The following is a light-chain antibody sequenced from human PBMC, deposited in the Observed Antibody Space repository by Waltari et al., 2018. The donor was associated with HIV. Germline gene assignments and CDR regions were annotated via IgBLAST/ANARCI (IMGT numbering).Light chain of an antibody. CDR2: YDD. CDR3: AAWDDALYGLV. J-gene: IGLJ2*01. CDR1: NSNIGKNA. Sequence: QSVLTQPPSVSGAPRQRVTISCSGSNSNIGKNAVNWYQQFPGKAPKLLIYYDDLLPSGVSDRFSGSKSGTSASLAINGLQPQDEVNYYCAAWDDALYGLVFGGGTKLTVL. V-gene: IGLV1-36*01.